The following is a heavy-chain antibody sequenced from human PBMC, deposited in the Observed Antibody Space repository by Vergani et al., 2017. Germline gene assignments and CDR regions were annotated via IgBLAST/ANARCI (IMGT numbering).Heavy chain of an antibody. D-gene: IGHD3-22*01. Sequence: QVQLQESGPGLVKPSQTLSLTCTVSGGSFSSSSYYWGWIRQPPGKGLEWIGSIYYSGSTYYNPSLKSRVTISVDTSKNQFSLKLSSVTAADTAVYYCARVLGGYHTVREYYYYYGMDVWGQGTTVTVSS. V-gene: IGHV4-39*01. CDR2: IYYSGST. CDR3: ARVLGGYHTVREYYYYYGMDV. J-gene: IGHJ6*02. CDR1: GGSFSSSSYY.